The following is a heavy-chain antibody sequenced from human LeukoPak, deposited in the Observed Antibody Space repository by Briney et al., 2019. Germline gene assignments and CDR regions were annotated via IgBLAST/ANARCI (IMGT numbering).Heavy chain of an antibody. J-gene: IGHJ5*02. CDR1: EFSVSHNY. CDR2: ISYDGSNK. V-gene: IGHV3-30*18. D-gene: IGHD2-2*01. Sequence: GGSLRLSCAASEFSVSHNYMSWVRQAPGKGLEWVAVISYDGSNKYYADSVKGRFTISRDNSKNTLYLQMNSLRAEDTAVYYCAKLSTDNWFDPWGQGTLVTVSS. CDR3: AKLSTDNWFDP.